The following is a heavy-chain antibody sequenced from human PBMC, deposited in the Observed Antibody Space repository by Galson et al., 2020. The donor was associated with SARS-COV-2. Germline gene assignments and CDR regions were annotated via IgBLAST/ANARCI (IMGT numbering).Heavy chain of an antibody. J-gene: IGHJ4*02. CDR3: ARQILTGYYSFYYFDF. CDR2: IYYTESN. Sequence: SETLSLTCTVSGGSISSSNYYWGWVRQPPGEGLEWLGSIYYTESNYYNPSLTSRVTMSVDTSRNQFSLKLSSVTAADTAVYYCARQILTGYYSFYYFDFWGQGTLVTVSS. D-gene: IGHD3-9*01. CDR1: GGSISSSNYY. V-gene: IGHV4-39*01.